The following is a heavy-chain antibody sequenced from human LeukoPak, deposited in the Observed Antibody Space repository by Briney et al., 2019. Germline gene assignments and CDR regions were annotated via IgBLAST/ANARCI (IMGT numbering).Heavy chain of an antibody. J-gene: IGHJ4*02. CDR2: INGDGSVT. Sequence: GGSLRLSXGGSGFTFSTYWFNWVRQGPGKRLVWVAQINGDGSVTRYADSVKGRFTISRDNSKNTLYLQMNSLRAEDTAVYYCARDGLDYDYVWGSYLPYYFDYWGQGTLVTVSS. CDR3: ARDGLDYDYVWGSYLPYYFDY. V-gene: IGHV3-74*01. D-gene: IGHD3-16*02. CDR1: GFTFSTYW.